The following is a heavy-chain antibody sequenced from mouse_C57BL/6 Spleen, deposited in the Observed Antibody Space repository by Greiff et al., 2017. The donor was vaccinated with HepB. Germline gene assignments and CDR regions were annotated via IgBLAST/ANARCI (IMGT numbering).Heavy chain of an antibody. CDR2: ISSGGSYT. V-gene: IGHV5-6*02. J-gene: IGHJ2*01. CDR1: GFTFSSYG. Sequence: EVKLVESGGDLVKPGGSLKLSCAASGFTFSSYGMSWVRQTPDKRLEWVATISSGGSYTYYPDSVKGRFTISRDNAKNTLYLQMSSLKSEDTAMYYCNYGTPFDYWGQGTTPTVSS. CDR3: NYGTPFDY. D-gene: IGHD1-1*01.